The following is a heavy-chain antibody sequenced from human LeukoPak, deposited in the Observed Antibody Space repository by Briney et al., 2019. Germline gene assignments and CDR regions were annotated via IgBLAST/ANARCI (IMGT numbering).Heavy chain of an antibody. CDR2: ISYDGSNK. J-gene: IGHJ4*02. V-gene: IGHV3-30*18. CDR1: GFTFSSYG. CDR3: AKDLGSSWPSFDY. Sequence: GRSLRFSCAASGFTFSSYGMHWVRQAPGKGLEWVAVISYDGSNKYYADSVKGRFTISRDNSKNTLYLQMNSLRAEDTAVYYCAKDLGSSWPSFDYWGQGTLVTVSS. D-gene: IGHD6-13*01.